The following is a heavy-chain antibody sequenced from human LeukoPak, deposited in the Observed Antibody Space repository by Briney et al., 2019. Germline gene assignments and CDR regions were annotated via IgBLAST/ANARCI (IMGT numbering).Heavy chain of an antibody. D-gene: IGHD6-19*01. CDR3: ARGVAGTWYFDL. J-gene: IGHJ2*01. CDR2: INSDGSST. V-gene: IGHV3-74*01. CDR1: GFIFSSYW. Sequence: GGSLRLSCAASGFIFSSYWMHWVRQAPGKGLVWVSHINSDGSSTSYADSVKGRFTISRDNAKNTLYLQTNGLRAEDTAVYYCARGVAGTWYFDLWGRGTLVTVSS.